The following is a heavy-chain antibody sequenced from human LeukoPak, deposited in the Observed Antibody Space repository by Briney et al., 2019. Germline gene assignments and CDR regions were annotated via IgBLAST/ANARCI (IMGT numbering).Heavy chain of an antibody. D-gene: IGHD6-25*01. V-gene: IGHV3-23*01. CDR3: AKEVKAATNWFDP. CDR2: ISFSGTNT. Sequence: PGGSLRLSCAASGFTFSSYAMSWVRQAPGKGLEWVSAISFSGTNTYYADSVKGRSTISRDNLKNTLYLQMNSLGAEDTAVYFCAKEVKAATNWFDPWGQGTLVTVSS. CDR1: GFTFSSYA. J-gene: IGHJ5*02.